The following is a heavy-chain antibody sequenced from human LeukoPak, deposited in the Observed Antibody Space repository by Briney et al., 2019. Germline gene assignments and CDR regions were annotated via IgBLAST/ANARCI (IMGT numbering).Heavy chain of an antibody. J-gene: IGHJ5*02. V-gene: IGHV4-59*01. CDR2: IYYGGTT. D-gene: IGHD3-3*01. CDR1: GGSISAYY. Sequence: PSETLSLTCSVSGGSISAYYWSWIRQSPGKGLEWIGYIYYGGTTNYNPSLKSRVTISVDTSKNQFSLRLSSVTAADTALYYCAGGGGDFWNVYFGFCASWGQGPLVTVSS. CDR3: AGGGGDFWNVYFGFCAS.